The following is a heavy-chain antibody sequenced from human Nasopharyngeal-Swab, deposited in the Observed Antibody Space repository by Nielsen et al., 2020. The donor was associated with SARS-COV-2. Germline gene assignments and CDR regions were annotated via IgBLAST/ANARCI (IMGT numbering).Heavy chain of an antibody. CDR1: SDSISPYL. CDR2: ISHSGST. V-gene: IGHV4-59*13. J-gene: IGHJ6*02. D-gene: IGHD3-10*01. Sequence: SETLSLTCTVSSDSISPYLWNWIRQPPGMGLEWIGYISHSGSTNYTPSLKSRVTISIDTSKKQLSLKLRSVTAADTAVYYCARIDGWGAMDVWGQGTTVTVSS. CDR3: ARIDGWGAMDV.